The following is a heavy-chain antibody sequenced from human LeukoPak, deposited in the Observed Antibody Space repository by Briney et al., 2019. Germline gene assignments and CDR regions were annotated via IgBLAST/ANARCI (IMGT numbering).Heavy chain of an antibody. D-gene: IGHD6-13*01. CDR3: ARVEQQLLKY. V-gene: IGHV1-46*01. Sequence: ASVKVSCKASGYTFTSYYMHWVRQAPGQGLEWMGIINPSGGSTSYAQKFQGRVTMTRDMSTSTVYMELSSLRSDDTAVYYCARVEQQLLKYWGQGTLVTVSS. CDR2: INPSGGST. J-gene: IGHJ4*02. CDR1: GYTFTSYY.